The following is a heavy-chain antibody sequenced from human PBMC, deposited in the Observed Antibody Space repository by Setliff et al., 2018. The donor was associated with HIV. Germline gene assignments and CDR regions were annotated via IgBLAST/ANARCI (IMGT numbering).Heavy chain of an antibody. V-gene: IGHV3-66*02. Sequence: GGSLRLSCVASGLAVNENYMTWVRQAPGKGLESVSILYSGFTTYYSDSVRGRFFISRASSKSTLFLQMDDLRPEDTAVYYCARVVDPDYSDYYYHYMDVWGRGTTVTVSS. J-gene: IGHJ6*03. CDR3: ARVVDPDYSDYYYHYMDV. D-gene: IGHD4-4*01. CDR2: LYSGFTT. CDR1: GLAVNENY.